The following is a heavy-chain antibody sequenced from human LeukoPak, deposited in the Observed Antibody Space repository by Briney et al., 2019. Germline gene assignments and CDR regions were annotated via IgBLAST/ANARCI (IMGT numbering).Heavy chain of an antibody. CDR2: IYYSGST. CDR1: GGSISSYY. CDR3: ARSRPPDY. V-gene: IGHV4-59*01. J-gene: IGHJ4*02. Sequence: SETLSLTCTVSGGSISSYYWSWIRQPPGKGLEWIGYIYYSGSTNYNPSLRSRVTISVDTSKNQFSLKLSSVTAADTAVYYCARSRPPDYWGQGTLVTVSS.